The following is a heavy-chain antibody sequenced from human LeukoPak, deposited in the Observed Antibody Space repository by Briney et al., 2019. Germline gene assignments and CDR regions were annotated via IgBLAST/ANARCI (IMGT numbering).Heavy chain of an antibody. CDR2: IYYSGST. CDR3: ARRGCSGGSCYSGWFDP. Sequence: PSETLSLTCTVSGGSISSYYWSWIRQPPGKGLEWIGYIYYSGSTNYNPSLKSRVTISVDTSKNQFSLKLSSVTAADTAVYYCARRGCSGGSCYSGWFDPWGQGTLVTVSS. CDR1: GGSISSYY. V-gene: IGHV4-59*12. J-gene: IGHJ5*02. D-gene: IGHD2-15*01.